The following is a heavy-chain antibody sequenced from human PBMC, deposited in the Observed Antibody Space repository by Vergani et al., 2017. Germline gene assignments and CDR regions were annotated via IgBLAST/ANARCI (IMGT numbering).Heavy chain of an antibody. CDR2: ISSSGSTI. V-gene: IGHV3-48*03. Sequence: EVQLVESGGGLVQPGGSLRLSCAASGFTFSSYEMNWVRQAPGKGLEWVSYISSSGSTIYYADSVKGRFTISRDNAKNSLYLQMNSLRAEDTAVYYCARVPFANLQKGAWDYWGQGTLVTVSS. CDR3: ARVPFANLQKGAWDY. CDR1: GFTFSSYE. J-gene: IGHJ4*02. D-gene: IGHD5-24*01.